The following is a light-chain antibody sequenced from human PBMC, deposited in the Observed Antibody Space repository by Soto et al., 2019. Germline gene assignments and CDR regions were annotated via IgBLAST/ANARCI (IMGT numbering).Light chain of an antibody. J-gene: IGKJ3*01. Sequence: VLTQSPATLSLSPGERATLSCRASQSIHTSLAWYQQKPGQPPRLVVYDSTLRANGVPDRFGGSRSGTDFTLTISSLEPEDFAVYYCQQRTNWLFTFGPGTKVDIK. CDR2: DST. CDR3: QQRTNWLFT. CDR1: QSIHTS. V-gene: IGKV3-11*01.